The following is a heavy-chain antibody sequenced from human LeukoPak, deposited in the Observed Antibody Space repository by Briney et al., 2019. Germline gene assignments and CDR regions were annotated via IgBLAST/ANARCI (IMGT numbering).Heavy chain of an antibody. CDR2: IKSKTDGGTT. J-gene: IGHJ4*02. D-gene: IGHD6-13*01. CDR1: GFTFSNAW. V-gene: IGHV3-15*01. Sequence: GGSLRLSCAASGFTFSNAWMSWVRQAPGKGLEWVGRIKSKTDGGTTDYAAPVKGRFTISRDDSKNTLYLQMNSLQTGVTAVYYCTTVIAAAGFDYWGQGTLVTVSS. CDR3: TTVIAAAGFDY.